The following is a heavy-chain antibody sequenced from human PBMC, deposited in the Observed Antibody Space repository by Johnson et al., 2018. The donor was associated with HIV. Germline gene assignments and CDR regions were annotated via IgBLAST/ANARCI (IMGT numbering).Heavy chain of an antibody. V-gene: IGHV3-7*01. D-gene: IGHD5-24*01. CDR2: IKQDGSEK. Sequence: VQLVESGGGLVQPGGSLRLSCAASGFTFDDYGMSWVRQAPGKGLEWVANIKQDGSEKYYVGSVKGRFTISRDNAKNSLYLQMSSLRAEETAVYYCARDGPWLQSQRDAFDIWGQGTMVTVSS. CDR3: ARDGPWLQSQRDAFDI. CDR1: GFTFDDYG. J-gene: IGHJ3*02.